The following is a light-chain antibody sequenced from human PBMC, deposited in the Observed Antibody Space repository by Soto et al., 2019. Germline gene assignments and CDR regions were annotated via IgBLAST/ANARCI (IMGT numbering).Light chain of an antibody. CDR1: QSIGGY. J-gene: IGKJ1*01. CDR3: QQSSTFPWT. CDR2: AAA. V-gene: IGKV1-39*01. Sequence: DIQMTQSPSALSASVGDRFNITCRASQSIGGYLNWYQQKPGRAPHLLIYAAATLQGGVPSRFSGTGSGTDFTLTISSLQPEDVATYHCQQSSTFPWTFGQGTKVDIK.